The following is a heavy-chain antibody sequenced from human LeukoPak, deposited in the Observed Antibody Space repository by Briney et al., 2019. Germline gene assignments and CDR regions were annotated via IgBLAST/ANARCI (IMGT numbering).Heavy chain of an antibody. CDR2: ISASTSGT. CDR3: ARDQYDTWSRRGNFDS. J-gene: IGHJ4*02. CDR1: GFTFNSSP. Sequence: GSLRLSCAASGFTFNSSPMTWVRQAPGKGLEWVSGISASTSGTYYADSVKGRFTISRDNSKDTVLLQMNSLRAEDTAVFYCARDQYDTWSRRGNFDSWGQGTLVIVSS. V-gene: IGHV3-23*01. D-gene: IGHD3-3*01.